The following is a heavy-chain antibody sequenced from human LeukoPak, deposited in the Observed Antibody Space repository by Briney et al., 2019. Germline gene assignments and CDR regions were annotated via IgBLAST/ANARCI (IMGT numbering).Heavy chain of an antibody. CDR3: AKDLYYYHSSGYHSPLLQH. CDR1: GFTFSSYG. V-gene: IGHV3-30*18. D-gene: IGHD3-22*01. J-gene: IGHJ1*01. Sequence: GGSLRLSCAASGFTFSSYGMHWVRQAPGKGQEGVAVISYDGSNKYYADSVKGRFTISRHNSKNTLYLQMNCQRSDDTAVYYCAKDLYYYHSSGYHSPLLQHGGQGTLVTVSS. CDR2: ISYDGSNK.